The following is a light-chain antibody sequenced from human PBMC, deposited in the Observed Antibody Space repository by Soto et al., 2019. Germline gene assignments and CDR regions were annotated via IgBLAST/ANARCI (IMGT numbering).Light chain of an antibody. CDR3: QQYDNWPPWT. Sequence: EIVMTQSPATLSVSPGESATLSCRASQSVSGSLAWYQQKPGQAPRLLIYGASTRATGIPDRFSGSGSGTEFTLTISSLQSEDFAVYYCQQYDNWPPWTFGPGTKVEIK. CDR1: QSVSGS. V-gene: IGKV3-15*01. J-gene: IGKJ1*01. CDR2: GAS.